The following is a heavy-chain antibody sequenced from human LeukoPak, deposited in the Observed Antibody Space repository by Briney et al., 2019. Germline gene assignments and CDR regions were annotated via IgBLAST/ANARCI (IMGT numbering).Heavy chain of an antibody. CDR2: FSLGETT. D-gene: IGHD2-21*02. CDR1: GASITTYS. J-gene: IGHJ5*02. V-gene: IGHV4-59*08. CDR3: ARWDESDWAFGT. Sequence: PSETLSLTCIVSGASITTYSWNWLRQSPGKGLEWIGYFSLGETTSYTSSLKSRVTISRGTSKNQLSLKLTSVTAADTAVYYCARWDESDWAFGTWGPGILVTVSS.